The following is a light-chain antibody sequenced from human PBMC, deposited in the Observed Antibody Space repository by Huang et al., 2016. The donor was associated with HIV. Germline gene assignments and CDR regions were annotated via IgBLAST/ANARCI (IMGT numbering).Light chain of an antibody. CDR1: QSVGNN. V-gene: IGKV3-15*01. Sequence: EVVMTQSPATLSVSPGERATLPCRASQSVGNNLAWDQHKPGQPPRLLIYDTSTRVTGIQARFSGSGSATEFTLTISSLQSEDFAVYYCQQYNAGGTFGPGTKLEI. J-gene: IGKJ2*01. CDR3: QQYNAGGT. CDR2: DTS.